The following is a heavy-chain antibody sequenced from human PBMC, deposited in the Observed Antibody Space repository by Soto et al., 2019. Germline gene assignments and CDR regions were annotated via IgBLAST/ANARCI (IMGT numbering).Heavy chain of an antibody. CDR3: ASAAVTGTAGLNF. D-gene: IGHD6-19*01. Sequence: ASVKVSCKASGYTFSGFYMHWVRQAPGQGLEWMGWINPNSGGTKSAEKFQGRVTMTRDTSISTAYMELSRLTSDDTAVYYCASAAVTGTAGLNFWGQGTQVTVSS. J-gene: IGHJ4*02. CDR2: INPNSGGT. V-gene: IGHV1-2*02. CDR1: GYTFSGFY.